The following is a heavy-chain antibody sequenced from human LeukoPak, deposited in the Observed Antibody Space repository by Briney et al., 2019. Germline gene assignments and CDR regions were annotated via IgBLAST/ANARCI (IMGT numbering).Heavy chain of an antibody. J-gene: IGHJ4*02. CDR3: ARGGGAMFGGPFDY. D-gene: IGHD3-16*01. CDR2: INHSGST. Sequence: SETLSLTCAVYGGSFSGYYWSWIRQPPGKGLEWIGEINHSGSTNYNPSLKSRVTISVDTSKNQFSLKLSSVTAADTAVYYCARGGGAMFGGPFDYWGQGTLVTVSS. CDR1: GGSFSGYY. V-gene: IGHV4-34*01.